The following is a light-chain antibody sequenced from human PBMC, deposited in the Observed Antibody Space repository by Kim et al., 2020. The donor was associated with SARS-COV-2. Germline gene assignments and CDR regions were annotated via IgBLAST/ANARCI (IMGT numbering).Light chain of an antibody. J-gene: IGKJ1*01. CDR2: GAS. CDR1: QSISSSY. CDR3: QQYGSPTWT. Sequence: EIVLTQSPGTLSLSPGERATLSCRASQSISSSYLAWYQQKPGQAPRLLIYGASSRATGIPDRFSGSGSGTDFTLTINRLEPEDFAVYYCQQYGSPTWTFGQVTKVDIK. V-gene: IGKV3-20*01.